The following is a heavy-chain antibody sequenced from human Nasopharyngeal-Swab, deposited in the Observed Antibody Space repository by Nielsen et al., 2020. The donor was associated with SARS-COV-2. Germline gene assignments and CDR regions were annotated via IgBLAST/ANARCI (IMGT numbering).Heavy chain of an antibody. CDR3: AKDSEYCSSTSCYMYYYYYYMDV. Sequence: GESLKISCAASGLTFSSYGMHWVRQAPGKGLEWVAFIRYDGSNKYYADSVKGRFTISRDNSKNTLYLQMNSLRAEDTAVYYCAKDSEYCSSTSCYMYYYYYYMDVWGKGTTVTVSS. D-gene: IGHD2-2*02. V-gene: IGHV3-30*02. J-gene: IGHJ6*03. CDR2: IRYDGSNK. CDR1: GLTFSSYG.